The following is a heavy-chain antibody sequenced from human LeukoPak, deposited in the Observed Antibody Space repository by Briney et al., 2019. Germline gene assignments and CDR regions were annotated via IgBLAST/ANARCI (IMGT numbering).Heavy chain of an antibody. CDR1: GYTFTAHY. CDR2: INPSGGST. J-gene: IGHJ4*02. D-gene: IGHD3-22*01. CDR3: ARVGYYYDSSGYYNY. Sequence: ASVKVSCKTSGYTFTAHYLHWVRRAPGQGPEWMGIINPSGGSTSYAQKFQGRVTMTRDTSTSTVYMELSSLRSEDTAVYYCARVGYYYDSSGYYNYWGQGTLVTVSS. V-gene: IGHV1-46*03.